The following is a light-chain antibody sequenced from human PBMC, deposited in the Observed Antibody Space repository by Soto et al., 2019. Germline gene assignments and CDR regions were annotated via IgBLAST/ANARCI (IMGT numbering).Light chain of an antibody. Sequence: DIQMTQSPSTLSASVGDRVTLTCRASQSIRSWLAWYQQKPGKAPKLLIYDASSLESGVPSRFSGSGSGTEFTLTISSLQPDDFATYYCQQYNSYSGTFGQGTKVYIK. CDR1: QSIRSW. CDR2: DAS. CDR3: QQYNSYSGT. V-gene: IGKV1-5*01. J-gene: IGKJ1*01.